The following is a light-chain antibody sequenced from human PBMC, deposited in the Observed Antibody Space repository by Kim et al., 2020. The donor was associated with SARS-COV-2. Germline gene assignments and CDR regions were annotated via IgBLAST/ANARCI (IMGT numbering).Light chain of an antibody. Sequence: DVQMTQSPSTLSASVGDRVIITCRASQPIGSWLAWYQHKPGKAPKLLIYMASSSESGVPSRFSGSGSGTEFTLTISSLQPDDFATYYCQQYNSYWYTFGQGTKLEIK. V-gene: IGKV1-5*03. J-gene: IGKJ2*01. CDR3: QQYNSYWYT. CDR2: MAS. CDR1: QPIGSW.